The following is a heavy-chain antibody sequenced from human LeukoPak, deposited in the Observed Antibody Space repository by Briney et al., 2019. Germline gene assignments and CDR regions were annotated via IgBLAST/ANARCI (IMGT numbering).Heavy chain of an antibody. V-gene: IGHV3-30-3*01. CDR2: ISYDGSNK. CDR3: ARDPVYDSSGPFDY. D-gene: IGHD3-22*01. CDR1: GFTFSSYA. Sequence: PGRSLRLSCAASGFTFSSYAMHWVRQAPGKGLEWVAVISYDGSNKYYADSVKGRFTISRDNSKNTLYLQTNSLRAEDTAVYYCARDPVYDSSGPFDYWGQGTLVTVSS. J-gene: IGHJ4*02.